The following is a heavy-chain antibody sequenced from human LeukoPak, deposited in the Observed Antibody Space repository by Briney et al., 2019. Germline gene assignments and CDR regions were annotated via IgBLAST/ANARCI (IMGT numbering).Heavy chain of an antibody. J-gene: IGHJ5*02. CDR2: IIPIFGTA. D-gene: IGHD3-10*01. CDR1: GGTFSSYA. CDR3: ARAALLWFGEGWFDP. V-gene: IGHV1-69*06. Sequence: SVKVSCKASGGTFSSYAISWVRQAPGQGLEWMGRIIPIFGTANYAQKFQGRVTITADKSTSTAYMELSSLRSEDTAVYYCARAALLWFGEGWFDPWGQGTLVTVSS.